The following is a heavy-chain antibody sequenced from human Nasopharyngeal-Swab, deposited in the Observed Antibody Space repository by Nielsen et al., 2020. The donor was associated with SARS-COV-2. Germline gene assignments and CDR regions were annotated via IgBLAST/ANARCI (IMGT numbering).Heavy chain of an antibody. CDR2: FDPEDGET. CDR3: ATAPYGSGSGDFLDY. V-gene: IGHV1-24*01. Sequence: ASVKGSCKVSGYTPTELSMHWGRQAPGKGLEWMGGFDPEDGETIYAQKFQGRVTMTEDTSTDTAYMELSSLRSEDTAVYYCATAPYGSGSGDFLDYWGQGTLVTVSS. CDR1: GYTPTELS. D-gene: IGHD3-10*01. J-gene: IGHJ4*02.